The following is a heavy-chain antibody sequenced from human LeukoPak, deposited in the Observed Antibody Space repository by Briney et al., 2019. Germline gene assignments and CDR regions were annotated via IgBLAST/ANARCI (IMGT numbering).Heavy chain of an antibody. CDR2: ISYDGSNK. D-gene: IGHD3-10*01. CDR3: ARDRYYYGSGSYPDY. J-gene: IGHJ4*02. CDR1: GFTFSSYG. Sequence: PGRSLRLSCAASGFTFSSYGMHWVRQAPGKGLEWVAVISYDGSNKYYADSVKGRFTISRDNSKNTLYLQMNSLRAEDTAVYYCARDRYYYGSGSYPDYWGQGTLVTVSS. V-gene: IGHV3-30*03.